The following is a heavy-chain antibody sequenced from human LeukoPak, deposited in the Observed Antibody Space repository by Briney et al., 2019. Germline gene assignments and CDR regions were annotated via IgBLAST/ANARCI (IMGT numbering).Heavy chain of an antibody. CDR1: GFTFSSYV. Sequence: GGSLRLSCAASGFTFSSYVMSWVRQAPGKGLEWVSSISGNGGSTYYADSVKGRFTVSRDNSKNTLYLQMNSLRAEDTAVYYCAQAMDSYYYGMDVWGQGTTVTVSS. V-gene: IGHV3-23*01. D-gene: IGHD2-2*03. CDR3: AQAMDSYYYGMDV. CDR2: ISGNGGST. J-gene: IGHJ6*02.